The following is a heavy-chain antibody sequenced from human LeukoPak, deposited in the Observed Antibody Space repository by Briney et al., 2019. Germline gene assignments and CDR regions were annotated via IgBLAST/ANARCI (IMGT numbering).Heavy chain of an antibody. J-gene: IGHJ5*02. CDR2: ISAYNGNT. CDR3: ARDKYSSSRSNWFDP. Sequence: GASVKVSCKASGYTFTSYYMHWVRQAPGQGLEWMGWISAYNGNTNYAQKLQGRVTMTTDTSTSTAYMELRSLRSDDTAVYYCARDKYSSSRSNWFDPWGQGTLVTVSS. D-gene: IGHD6-6*01. CDR1: GYTFTSYY. V-gene: IGHV1-18*04.